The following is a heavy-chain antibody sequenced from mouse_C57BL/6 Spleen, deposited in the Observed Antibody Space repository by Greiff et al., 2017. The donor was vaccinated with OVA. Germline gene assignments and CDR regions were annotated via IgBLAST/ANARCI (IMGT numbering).Heavy chain of an antibody. D-gene: IGHD1-1*01. V-gene: IGHV1-82*01. J-gene: IGHJ2*01. Sequence: QVQLQQSGPELVKPGASVKISCKASGYAFSSSWMNWVKQRPGKGLEWIGRIYTGDGNTNYNGKLKGKDTLTADKSSSTAYMQLSSLTSEDSAVYFCARWSTTVNYWGQGTTLTVSS. CDR3: ARWSTTVNY. CDR1: GYAFSSSW. CDR2: IYTGDGNT.